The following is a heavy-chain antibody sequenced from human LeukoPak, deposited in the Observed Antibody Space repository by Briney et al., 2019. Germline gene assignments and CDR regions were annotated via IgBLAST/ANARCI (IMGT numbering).Heavy chain of an antibody. Sequence: GGSLRLSCAASGFTFSSYAMSWVRQAPGKGLEWVANIKQDGSEKNYVDSVKGRFTISRDNVKNSLYLQMNSLRADDTAVYYCARVWDYYGSGSYYRRSYYFDYWGQGTLVTVSS. V-gene: IGHV3-7*01. J-gene: IGHJ4*02. D-gene: IGHD3-10*01. CDR3: ARVWDYYGSGSYYRRSYYFDY. CDR2: IKQDGSEK. CDR1: GFTFSSYA.